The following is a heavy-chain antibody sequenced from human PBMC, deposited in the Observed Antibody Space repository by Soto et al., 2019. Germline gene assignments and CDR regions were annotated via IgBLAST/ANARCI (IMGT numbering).Heavy chain of an antibody. J-gene: IGHJ4*02. V-gene: IGHV4-31*01. Sequence: QVQLQESGPGLVKPSQPLSLTCTVSGGSISSGGYYLSWFRQHPGQGLEWIVYIYYSGSTYYNPSLKSLATITVDTSKNKSSLKLSSVTAADTAVYYCARGWVGHYDHFDYWGQGTLVTVSS. CDR3: ARGWVGHYDHFDY. D-gene: IGHD3-22*01. CDR2: IYYSGST. CDR1: GGSISSGGYY.